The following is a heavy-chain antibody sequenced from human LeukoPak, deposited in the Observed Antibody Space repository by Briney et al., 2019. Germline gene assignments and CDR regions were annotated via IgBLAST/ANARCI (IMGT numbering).Heavy chain of an antibody. CDR3: ARGLMVRGVWFDP. D-gene: IGHD3-10*01. Sequence: QPGRSLRLSCAASGFTFSSYGMHWVRQAPGKGLEWVAVIWYDGSNKYYADSVKGRFTISGDNSKNTLYLQMNSLRAEDTAVYYCARGLMVRGVWFDPWGQGTLVTVSS. CDR1: GFTFSSYG. V-gene: IGHV3-33*01. CDR2: IWYDGSNK. J-gene: IGHJ5*02.